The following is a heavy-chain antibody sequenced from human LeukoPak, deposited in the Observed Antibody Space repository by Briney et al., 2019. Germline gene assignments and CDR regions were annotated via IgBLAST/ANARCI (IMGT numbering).Heavy chain of an antibody. CDR3: AKYGSGSPRYPSGY. CDR2: ITGSGATT. D-gene: IGHD1-26*01. J-gene: IGHJ4*02. CDR1: GFTFNNYA. Sequence: GGSLRLSCAASGFTFNNYAMSWVRLAPGKGLEWVSAITGSGATTYYADSVKGRFTISRDNSKDTLSLQMNSLRAEDTAVYYCAKYGSGSPRYPSGYWGQGTLVTVSS. V-gene: IGHV3-23*01.